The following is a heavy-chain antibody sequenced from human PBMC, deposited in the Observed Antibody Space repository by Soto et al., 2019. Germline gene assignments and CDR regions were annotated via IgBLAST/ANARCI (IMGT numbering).Heavy chain of an antibody. CDR2: ISAYNGNT. J-gene: IGHJ4*02. Sequence: QVQLVQSGAEVKKPGASVKVSCKASGYTFTSYGISWVRQAPGQGLEWMGWISAYNGNTNYAQKLQGRVTMTTDTSTSTAYMELRSLRSDDTAVYYCARAHRGIVLMVCARGDYFDYWGQGTLVTVSS. D-gene: IGHD2-8*01. V-gene: IGHV1-18*01. CDR3: ARAHRGIVLMVCARGDYFDY. CDR1: GYTFTSYG.